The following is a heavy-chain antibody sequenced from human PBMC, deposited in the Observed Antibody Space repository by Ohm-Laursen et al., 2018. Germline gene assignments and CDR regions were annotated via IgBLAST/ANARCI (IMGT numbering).Heavy chain of an antibody. J-gene: IGHJ6*02. CDR3: AKVDYASFYGMDV. D-gene: IGHD4-17*01. Sequence: SLRLSCAASGFTLDDYAMHWARQAPGKGLEWVSGISWNSGSIGYADSVKGRFTISRDNAKNSLYLQMNSLRAEDTALYYCAKVDYASFYGMDVWGQGTTVTVSS. CDR1: GFTLDDYA. V-gene: IGHV3-9*01. CDR2: ISWNSGSI.